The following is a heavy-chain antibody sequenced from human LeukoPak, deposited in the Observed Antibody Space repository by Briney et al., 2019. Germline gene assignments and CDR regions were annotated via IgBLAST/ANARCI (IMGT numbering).Heavy chain of an antibody. CDR3: ARDRGTFYGSGSVHDY. CDR1: GYTFTSYA. Sequence: ASVKVSCKASGYTFTSYAMQWVRQAPGQRLEWMGWINAGNGNTKYSQKFQGRVTITRDTSASTAYMELSSLRSEDTAVYYCARDRGTFYGSGSVHDYWGQGTLVTVSS. V-gene: IGHV1-3*01. J-gene: IGHJ4*02. D-gene: IGHD3-10*01. CDR2: INAGNGNT.